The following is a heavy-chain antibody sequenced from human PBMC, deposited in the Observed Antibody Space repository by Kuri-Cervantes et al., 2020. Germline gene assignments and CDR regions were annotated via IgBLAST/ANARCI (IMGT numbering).Heavy chain of an antibody. D-gene: IGHD3-9*01. V-gene: IGHV3-53*05. CDR2: IYSGGST. J-gene: IGHJ6*02. CDR1: GFTVSSNY. Sequence: GGSLRLSCAASGFTVSSNYMSWVRQAPGKGLEWVSVIYSGGSTYYADSVKGRFTISRDNSKNTLYLQMNSLRAEDTAVYYCAKDSNGDRYFDWLLPTSGYYYYGMDVWGQGTTVTVSS. CDR3: AKDSNGDRYFDWLLPTSGYYYYGMDV.